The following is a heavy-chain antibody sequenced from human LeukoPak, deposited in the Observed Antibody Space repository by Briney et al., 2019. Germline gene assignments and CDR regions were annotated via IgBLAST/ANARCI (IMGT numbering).Heavy chain of an antibody. Sequence: PGGSLRLSCAASGFTVSSNYMSWVRQAPGKGLEWVSVIYSGGSTYYADSVKGRFTISRDNSKNTLYLQMNSLRAEDTAVYYCARDSASSYGYLFDYWGQGTLVTVSS. CDR3: ARDSASSYGYLFDY. CDR2: IYSGGST. J-gene: IGHJ4*02. V-gene: IGHV3-66*02. CDR1: GFTVSSNY. D-gene: IGHD5-18*01.